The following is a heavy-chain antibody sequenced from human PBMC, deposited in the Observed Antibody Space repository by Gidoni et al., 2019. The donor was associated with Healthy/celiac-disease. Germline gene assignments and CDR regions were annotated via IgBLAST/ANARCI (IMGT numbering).Heavy chain of an antibody. CDR1: GGSFSGYY. Sequence: QVQLQQWGAGLLKPSETLSLTCAVDGGSFSGYYWSWIRKPPGKGLEWIVEINHIGSTNYNPSLKSRVTISVDTSKNQFSLKLSSVTAADTAVYYCARGSFKGSSNLYYYYYGMDVWGQGTTVTVSS. CDR3: ARGSFKGSSNLYYYYYGMDV. D-gene: IGHD6-6*01. CDR2: INHIGST. V-gene: IGHV4-34*01. J-gene: IGHJ6*02.